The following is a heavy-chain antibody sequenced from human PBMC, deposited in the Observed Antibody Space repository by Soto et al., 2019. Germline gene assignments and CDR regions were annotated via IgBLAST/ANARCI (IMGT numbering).Heavy chain of an antibody. CDR2: MSGSSSTT. CDR3: AKNQERELPRVIDF. J-gene: IGHJ4*02. Sequence: PGGSLRLSCAASGFTFRTYAMHWVRQAPGGGLEWVSSMSGSSSTTYYADSVRGRFTISRDRSKNTLYLQMSSLRAEDTALYYCAKNQERELPRVIDFWGQGTLVTVSS. V-gene: IGHV3-23*01. CDR1: GFTFRTYA. D-gene: IGHD1-7*01.